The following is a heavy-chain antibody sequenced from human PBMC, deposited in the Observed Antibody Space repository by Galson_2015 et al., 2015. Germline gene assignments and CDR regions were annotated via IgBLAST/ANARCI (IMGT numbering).Heavy chain of an antibody. J-gene: IGHJ4*02. V-gene: IGHV1-8*01. D-gene: IGHD2-2*01. CDR3: ARRNVVSTPDY. Sequence: SVKVSCKASGYTFTSYDINWVRQAIGQGLEWMGWMNPSSGNTGDAQKFQGRVTMTRNTSISTAYMELSSLRSEDTAVYYCARRNVVSTPDYWGQGTLVTVSS. CDR2: MNPSSGNT. CDR1: GYTFTSYD.